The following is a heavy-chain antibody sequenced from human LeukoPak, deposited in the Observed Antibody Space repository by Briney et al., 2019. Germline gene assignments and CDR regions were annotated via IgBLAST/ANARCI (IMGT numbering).Heavy chain of an antibody. D-gene: IGHD4/OR15-4a*01. CDR2: VKQDGSER. V-gene: IGHV3-7*01. CDR1: GFTFSSYW. J-gene: IGHJ4*02. Sequence: PRGSLRLSCAASGFTFSSYWMSWVRQAPAKGLVWVANVKQDGSERYYVGSVRGRFTFSRDNAKNSLYLQMNSLRAEDTAVYYCAREGAYYLDSWGQGTLVAVSS. CDR3: AREGAYYLDS.